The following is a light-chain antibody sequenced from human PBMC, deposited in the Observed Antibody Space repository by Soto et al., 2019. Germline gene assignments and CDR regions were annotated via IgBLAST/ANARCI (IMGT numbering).Light chain of an antibody. J-gene: IGKJ5*01. CDR2: KAS. V-gene: IGKV1-5*03. CDR1: QSISSW. Sequence: DIKMKQSSSTLSASVEDTVTINCLASQSISSWLAWYQQKPGKAPKLLIYKASSLESGVPPTFSGSGSGTDFALTIASLQAEDFATYYCQQLRMYPSTFGRGTRLEIK. CDR3: QQLRMYPST.